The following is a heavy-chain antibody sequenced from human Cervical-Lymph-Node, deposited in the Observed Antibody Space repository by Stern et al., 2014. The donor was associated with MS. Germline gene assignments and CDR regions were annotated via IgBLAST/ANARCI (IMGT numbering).Heavy chain of an antibody. Sequence: EVQLEESGAELIRPGESLKISCKGSGYKFSIYWIAWVRQMPGKGMEWMGIIYPGDSETRYSASFQGQVTMSADKSTSTADLQWSSLNASGTAMYFCARQTTAWASDVWGQGTLVTVSS. CDR3: ARQTTAWASDV. V-gene: IGHV5-51*01. J-gene: IGHJ4*02. CDR1: GYKFSIYW. D-gene: IGHD1-14*01. CDR2: IYPGDSET.